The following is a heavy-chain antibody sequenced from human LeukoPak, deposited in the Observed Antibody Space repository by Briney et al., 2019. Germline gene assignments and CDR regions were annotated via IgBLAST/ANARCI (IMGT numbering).Heavy chain of an antibody. CDR2: IYHSGST. CDR1: GGSISSGGYY. D-gene: IGHD6-13*01. Sequence: PSQTLSLTCTVSGGSISSGGYYWSWIRQPPGKGLEWIGYIYHSGSTYYNPSLKSRVTISVDRSKNQFSLKLSSVTAADTAVYYCARATGYSSSWSPLFAFDIWGQGTMVTVSS. CDR3: ARATGYSSSWSPLFAFDI. J-gene: IGHJ3*02. V-gene: IGHV4-30-2*01.